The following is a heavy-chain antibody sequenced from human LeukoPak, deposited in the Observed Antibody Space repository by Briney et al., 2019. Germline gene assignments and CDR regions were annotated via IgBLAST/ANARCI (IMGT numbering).Heavy chain of an antibody. D-gene: IGHD6-13*01. Sequence: GGSLRLSCAASGFTFSSYAMHWVRQAPGKGLEWVAVISYDGSNKYYADSVKGRFTISRDNSKNTLYLQMNSLRAEDTAVYYCARDYHVRSSSSWYLVRKYCYYYGMDVWGQGTTVTVSS. CDR2: ISYDGSNK. J-gene: IGHJ6*02. CDR3: ARDYHVRSSSSWYLVRKYCYYYGMDV. V-gene: IGHV3-30-3*01. CDR1: GFTFSSYA.